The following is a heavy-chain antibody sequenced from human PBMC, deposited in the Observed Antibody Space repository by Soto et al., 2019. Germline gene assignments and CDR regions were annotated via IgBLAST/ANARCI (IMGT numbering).Heavy chain of an antibody. CDR1: GYPFTTYY. CDR2: IDPRSGGT. V-gene: IGHV1-2*02. D-gene: IGHD1-26*01. Sequence: HVQLVQSGTEVKKPGASVRVSCMVSGYPFTTYYIHWVRQAPGQGLEWMGWIDPRSGGTVYEQKFQGRVTMTRDTSISTVYMDLSGLTSDDTALYSCATDAYGSFPYWGQGSLVTVSS. CDR3: ATDAYGSFPY. J-gene: IGHJ4*02.